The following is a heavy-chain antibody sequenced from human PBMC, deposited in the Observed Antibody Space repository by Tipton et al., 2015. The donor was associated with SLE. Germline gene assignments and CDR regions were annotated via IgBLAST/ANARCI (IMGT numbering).Heavy chain of an antibody. V-gene: IGHV3-33*01. CDR3: ARALTASSGWYPPLDY. CDR2: IWYDGSNK. D-gene: IGHD6-19*01. J-gene: IGHJ4*02. Sequence: SLRLSCAASGFTFSSYGMHWVRQAPGKGLEWVAVIWYDGSNKYYADSVKGRFTISRDNSRNTLYLQMNSLRAEDTAVYYCARALTASSGWYPPLDYWGQGTLVTVSS. CDR1: GFTFSSYG.